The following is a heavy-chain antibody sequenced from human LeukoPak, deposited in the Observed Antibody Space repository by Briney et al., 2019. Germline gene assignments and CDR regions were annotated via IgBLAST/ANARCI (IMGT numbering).Heavy chain of an antibody. CDR2: IKQDRSEK. D-gene: IGHD1-7*01. Sequence: GGSLRLSCAASGFTFSGFWMSWVRQTPGKGLEWVANIKQDRSEKYYVDSVKGRFTISRDNAKNSLSLQMNGLRVEDTAVYYCARAGSFWHYVYWGQGTLVTVSS. CDR1: GFTFSGFW. J-gene: IGHJ4*02. CDR3: ARAGSFWHYVY. V-gene: IGHV3-7*01.